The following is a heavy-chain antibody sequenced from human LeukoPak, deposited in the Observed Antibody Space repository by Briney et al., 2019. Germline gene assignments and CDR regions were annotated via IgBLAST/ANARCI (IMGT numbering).Heavy chain of an antibody. Sequence: GGSLRLSCAASGFTFSSYSMNWVRQAPGKGLEWVSSISSSSSYIYYADSVKGRFTISRDNAKNSLYLQMNSLRAGDTAVYYCARGGSASGAPSSFDYWGQGTLVTVSS. CDR2: ISSSSSYI. J-gene: IGHJ4*02. V-gene: IGHV3-21*01. D-gene: IGHD1-26*01. CDR1: GFTFSSYS. CDR3: ARGGSASGAPSSFDY.